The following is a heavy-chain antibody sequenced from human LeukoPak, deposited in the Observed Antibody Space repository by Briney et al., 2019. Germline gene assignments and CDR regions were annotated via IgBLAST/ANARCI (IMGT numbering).Heavy chain of an antibody. Sequence: GGSLRPSCAGSGFTFTNYWMHWVRQAPGKGLVWVSGINSDGSSTNYADSVKGRFTISRDNAKNTLYLQMDSLRDEDTAVYYCGLSMVRALSPDYWGQGTLVTVSS. CDR2: INSDGSST. CDR1: GFTFTNYW. V-gene: IGHV3-74*01. CDR3: GLSMVRALSPDY. J-gene: IGHJ4*02. D-gene: IGHD3-10*01.